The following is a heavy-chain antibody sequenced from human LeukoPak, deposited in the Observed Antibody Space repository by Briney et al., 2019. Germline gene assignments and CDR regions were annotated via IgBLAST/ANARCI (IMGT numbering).Heavy chain of an antibody. CDR1: GFTFDDYA. V-gene: IGHV3-74*01. D-gene: IGHD5-24*01. CDR3: ARDRINAFDI. CDR2: INSDGSST. J-gene: IGHJ3*02. Sequence: GGSLRLSCAASGFTFDDYAMHWVRQAPGKGLEWVSRINSDGSSTNYADSVKGRFTISRDNIQNTLYLQMNSLRAEDTAVYYCARDRINAFDIWGQGTMVTVSS.